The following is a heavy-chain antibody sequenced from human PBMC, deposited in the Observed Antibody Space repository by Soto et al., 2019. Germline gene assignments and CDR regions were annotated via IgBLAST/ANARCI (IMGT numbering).Heavy chain of an antibody. J-gene: IGHJ6*03. D-gene: IGHD6-6*01. CDR1: GGSISSYY. Sequence: QVQLQESGPGLVKPSETLSLTCTVSGGSISSYYWSCIRQPPGKGLEWSGYIYYSGSTNYTPSLQSRVTIAVDTAKNQFSLKLSAVTAADKDVYYCARGYSSSSGRVYYYYYDMDVWGKCTTVTVSS. CDR2: IYYSGST. V-gene: IGHV4-59*08. CDR3: ARGYSSSSGRVYYYYYDMDV.